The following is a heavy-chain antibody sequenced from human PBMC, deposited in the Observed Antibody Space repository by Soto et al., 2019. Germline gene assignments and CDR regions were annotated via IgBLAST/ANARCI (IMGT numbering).Heavy chain of an antibody. J-gene: IGHJ4*02. V-gene: IGHV3-7*01. Sequence: GGSPRLSCAASAFTFTTYWMSWLRQSPGKGLAWVPTIKHDGREKSYMASVKSRFTIPRDNAKNALVLQMNSLRAEDAAVDYSARGSHFFDYWGQGALVTV. CDR2: IKHDGREK. CDR1: AFTFTTYW. CDR3: ARGSHFFDY.